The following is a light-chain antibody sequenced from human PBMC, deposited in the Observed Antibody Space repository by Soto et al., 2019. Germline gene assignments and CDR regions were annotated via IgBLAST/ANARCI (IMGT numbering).Light chain of an antibody. V-gene: IGKV3-20*01. Sequence: EIVLTQSPGTLSLSPGERATLSCRASQTVSSNYLAWYQQSPGQAPRLLIYGASSRATGIPDRFSGSGSGTDITLTISRLEPEDFAVYYCQQYGSSPFTFGPGTKVDIK. J-gene: IGKJ3*01. CDR1: QTVSSNY. CDR3: QQYGSSPFT. CDR2: GAS.